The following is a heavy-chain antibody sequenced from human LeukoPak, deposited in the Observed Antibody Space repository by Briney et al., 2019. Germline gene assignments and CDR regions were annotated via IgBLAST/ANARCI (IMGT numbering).Heavy chain of an antibody. D-gene: IGHD1-26*01. Sequence: PSETLSLTCTVSGVSISSSNSYWGWIRQPPGKGLEWIGSIYYSGNTYYNASLKSRVTISVDTSKNQFSLKLSSVTAADTAVYYCARDNSVGDYAWWFDPWGQGTLVTVSS. CDR2: IYYSGNT. V-gene: IGHV4-39*07. J-gene: IGHJ5*02. CDR1: GVSISSSNSY. CDR3: ARDNSVGDYAWWFDP.